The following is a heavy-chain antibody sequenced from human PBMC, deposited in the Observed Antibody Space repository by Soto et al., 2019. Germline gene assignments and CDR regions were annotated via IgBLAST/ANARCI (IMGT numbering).Heavy chain of an antibody. CDR1: GFTFSSYA. D-gene: IGHD3-3*01. CDR2: ISGSGGST. Sequence: GGSLRLSCAASGFTFSSYAMSWVRQAPGKGLEWVSAISGSGGSTYYADSVKGRFTISRDNSKNTLYLQMNSLRAEDTAVYYCAKSDDFWSGYTHDFDDWGQGTLVTVSS. V-gene: IGHV3-23*01. J-gene: IGHJ4*02. CDR3: AKSDDFWSGYTHDFDD.